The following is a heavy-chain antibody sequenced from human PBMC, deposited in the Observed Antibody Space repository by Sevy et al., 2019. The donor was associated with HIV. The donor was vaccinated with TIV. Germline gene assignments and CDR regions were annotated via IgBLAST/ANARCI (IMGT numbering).Heavy chain of an antibody. V-gene: IGHV1-2*02. CDR2: INPNSGGT. J-gene: IGHJ4*02. D-gene: IGHD3-10*01. CDR1: GYTFTGYY. CDR3: ARGLTIYGSGSVDY. Sequence: GASVKVSCKASGYTFTGYYMHWVRQAPGQGLEWMGWINPNSGGTNYAQKFQGRVTMTRDTSISTAYMELSRLRSDDTAVYYCARGLTIYGSGSVDYWGQGTLVTVSS.